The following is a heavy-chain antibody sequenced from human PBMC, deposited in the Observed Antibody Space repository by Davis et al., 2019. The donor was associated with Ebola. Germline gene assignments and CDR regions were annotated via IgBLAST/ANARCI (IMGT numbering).Heavy chain of an antibody. CDR3: ARAPYDSSGSDGHYFDY. CDR1: GYTFTGYY. J-gene: IGHJ4*02. CDR2: INPNSGGT. D-gene: IGHD3-22*01. Sequence: ASVTVSCKASGYTFTGYYMHWVRQAPGQGLEWMGWINPNSGGTNYAQKFQGRVTMTRDTSISTAYMELSRLRSDDTAVYYCARAPYDSSGSDGHYFDYWGQGTLVTVSS. V-gene: IGHV1-2*02.